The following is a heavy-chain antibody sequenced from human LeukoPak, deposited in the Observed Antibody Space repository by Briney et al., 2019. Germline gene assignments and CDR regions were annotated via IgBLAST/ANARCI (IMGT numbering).Heavy chain of an antibody. CDR2: IYPADSDT. CDR3: ARSPRDGYHDAFDI. CDR1: GYSFTNYW. Sequence: GESLRISCKGSGYSFTNYWITWVRQMPRKGLEWMGIIYPADSDTKYSPSFQGQVTISADKSISTAYLQWSSLKASDTAMYYCARSPRDGYHDAFDIWGQGTMVTVSS. D-gene: IGHD5-24*01. J-gene: IGHJ3*02. V-gene: IGHV5-51*01.